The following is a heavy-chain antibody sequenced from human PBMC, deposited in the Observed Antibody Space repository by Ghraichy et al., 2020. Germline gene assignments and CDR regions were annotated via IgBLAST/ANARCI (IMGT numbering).Heavy chain of an antibody. J-gene: IGHJ3*02. D-gene: IGHD1-26*01. CDR1: GFTFNDYA. CDR2: INWNSDSI. CDR3: AKDIFPQGATRWSALDI. V-gene: IGHV3-9*01. Sequence: GGSLRLSCAASGFTFNDYAMHWVRQAPGRGLEWVSGINWNSDSISYADSVEGRFTISRDNAKKSLYLQINSLRDEDSALYYCAKDIFPQGATRWSALDIWGQGTVVTVSS.